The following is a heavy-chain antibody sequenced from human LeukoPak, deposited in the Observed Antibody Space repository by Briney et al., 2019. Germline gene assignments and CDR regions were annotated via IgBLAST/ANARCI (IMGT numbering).Heavy chain of an antibody. CDR1: GLTVRNNY. J-gene: IGHJ5*02. V-gene: IGHV3-53*01. Sequence: GGSLRLSCAASGLTVRNNYMSWVRQAPGKGLEWVSVVYSDGSTYYADSVKGRFTISRDNSKNTLFLQMNSLRAEDTAVYYCAGVPWNDPWGQGTLVTVSS. D-gene: IGHD1-1*01. CDR2: VYSDGST. CDR3: AGVPWNDP.